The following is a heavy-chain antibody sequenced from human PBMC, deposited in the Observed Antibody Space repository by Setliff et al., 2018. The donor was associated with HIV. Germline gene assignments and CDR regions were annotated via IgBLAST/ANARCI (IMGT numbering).Heavy chain of an antibody. J-gene: IGHJ6*02. CDR1: GFTFSDSF. D-gene: IGHD1-26*01. V-gene: IGHV3-11*04. CDR3: ARPTNIDTLYYGSQTFYMYYYGLDV. CDR2: ISDTGTTI. Sequence: PGGSLRLSCVASGFTFSDSFMSWIRQAPGKGLEWVSYISDTGTTINYADSVKGRFTISRDNAKNSLYLQMNSLRAEDTAVYFCARPTNIDTLYYGSQTFYMYYYGLDVWGQGTTVTVSS.